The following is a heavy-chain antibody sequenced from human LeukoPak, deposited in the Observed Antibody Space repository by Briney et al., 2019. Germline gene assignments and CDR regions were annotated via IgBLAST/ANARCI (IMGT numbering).Heavy chain of an antibody. D-gene: IGHD5-18*01. CDR3: ARGRPRGYSYGFGAFDI. CDR1: GGSISSYY. V-gene: IGHV4-59*12. Sequence: SETLSLTCTVSGGSISSYYWSWIRQPPGKGLEWIGYIYYSGSTNYNPSLKSRVTISVDTSKNQFSLKLSSVTAADTAVYYCARGRPRGYSYGFGAFDIWGQGTMVTVSS. J-gene: IGHJ3*02. CDR2: IYYSGST.